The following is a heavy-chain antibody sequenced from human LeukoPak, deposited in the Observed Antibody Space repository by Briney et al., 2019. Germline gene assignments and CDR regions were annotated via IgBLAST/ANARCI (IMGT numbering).Heavy chain of an antibody. Sequence: SETLSLTCTVSGGSISNYYWSWIRQPAGKGLEWIGRIYTSGSTNYNPSLKSRVTMSIDTSKNQFSLKLSSVTAADTAVYYCARGGLISLANTPLGAFDIWGQGTMVSVSS. V-gene: IGHV4-4*07. J-gene: IGHJ3*02. CDR2: IYTSGST. CDR1: GGSISNYY. D-gene: IGHD3/OR15-3a*01. CDR3: ARGGLISLANTPLGAFDI.